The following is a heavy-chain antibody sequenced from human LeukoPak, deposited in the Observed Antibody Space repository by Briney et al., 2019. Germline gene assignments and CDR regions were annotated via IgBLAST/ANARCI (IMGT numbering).Heavy chain of an antibody. CDR2: IIPIFGTA. CDR3: ATSEPPRESYEAFDY. Sequence: SVKVSCKASGGTFSSYAISWVRQAPGQGLEWMGGIIPIFGTANYAQKFQGRVTITADESTSTAYMELSSLRSEDTAVYYCATSEPPRESYEAFDYWGQGTLVTVSS. CDR1: GGTFSSYA. V-gene: IGHV1-69*01. J-gene: IGHJ4*02. D-gene: IGHD1-26*01.